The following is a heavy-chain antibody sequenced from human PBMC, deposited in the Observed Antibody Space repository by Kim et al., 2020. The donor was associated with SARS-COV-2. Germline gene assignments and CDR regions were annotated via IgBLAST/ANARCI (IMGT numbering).Heavy chain of an antibody. J-gene: IGHJ4*02. CDR3: ARETSGGGYNPYFDY. Sequence: GGSLRLSCAASGFTVSSNYMSWVRQAPGKGLEWVSVIYSGGSTYYADSVKGRFTISRDNSKNTLYLQMNSLRAEDTAVYYCARETSGGGYNPYFDYWGQGTLVTVSS. D-gene: IGHD2-15*01. CDR2: IYSGGST. CDR1: GFTVSSNY. V-gene: IGHV3-53*01.